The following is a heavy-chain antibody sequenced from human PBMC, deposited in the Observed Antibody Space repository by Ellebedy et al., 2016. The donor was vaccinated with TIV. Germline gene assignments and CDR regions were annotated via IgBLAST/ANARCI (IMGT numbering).Heavy chain of an antibody. Sequence: SVKVSXKSSGFTFSSYAISWVRQAPGQGLEWMGRIIPILGIADYAQKFQGRVTITADKSKSTAYMELSSLQASDTAMYFCASPGTIGPQDTFDSWGQGTMVTVSS. CDR1: GFTFSSYA. CDR3: ASPGTIGPQDTFDS. CDR2: IIPILGIA. V-gene: IGHV1-69*04. J-gene: IGHJ3*02. D-gene: IGHD3-9*01.